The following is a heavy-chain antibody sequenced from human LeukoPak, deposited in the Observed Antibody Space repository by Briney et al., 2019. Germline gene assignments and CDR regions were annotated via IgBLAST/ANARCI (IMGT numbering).Heavy chain of an antibody. V-gene: IGHV3-74*01. Sequence: PGGSLRLSCAASGFTVSSYWMHWVRRVPGKGLVWVSRMNVEGSVTSYADFVKGRFTISRDIAKSTLYLQMNTLTAEDTAVYYCARDFGGNSDFWGQGTLVTVSS. CDR2: MNVEGSVT. CDR1: GFTVSSYW. J-gene: IGHJ4*02. CDR3: ARDFGGNSDF. D-gene: IGHD4-23*01.